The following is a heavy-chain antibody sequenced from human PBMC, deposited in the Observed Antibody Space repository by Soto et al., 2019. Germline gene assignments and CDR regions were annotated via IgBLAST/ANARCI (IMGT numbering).Heavy chain of an antibody. J-gene: IGHJ6*02. CDR1: GFTVSSNY. V-gene: IGHV3-53*01. D-gene: IGHD1-26*01. CDR3: ARQWELPCYYGMDV. CDR2: IYSGGST. Sequence: EVQLVESGGGLIQRGGSLRLSCAASGFTVSSNYMSWVRQAPGKGLEWVSVIYSGGSTYYADSVKRRFTIPRDNSKNTVHLQMNSLRAEDTAVYYCARQWELPCYYGMDVGGQGTTVTVSS.